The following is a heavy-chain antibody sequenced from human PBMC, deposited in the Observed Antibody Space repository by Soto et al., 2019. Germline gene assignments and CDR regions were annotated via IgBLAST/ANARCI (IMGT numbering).Heavy chain of an antibody. D-gene: IGHD5-18*01. CDR3: TRSYGYTFGGSLDN. V-gene: IGHV1-69*01. J-gene: IGHJ4*02. Sequence: QVQLVQSGPEVKKPGSSVKVSCKASGDTFNSYVITWVRQAPGQGLEWLGGIITAFGTTSYAQNFQDRLTITADEAATTDHMELSSLTXXDTAMYYCTRSYGYTFGGSLDNWGQGTLVTVSS. CDR2: IITAFGTT. CDR1: GDTFNSYV.